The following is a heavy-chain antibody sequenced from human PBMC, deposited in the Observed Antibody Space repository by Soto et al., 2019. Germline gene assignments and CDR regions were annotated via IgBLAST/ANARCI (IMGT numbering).Heavy chain of an antibody. D-gene: IGHD2-2*01. V-gene: IGHV4-31*03. Sequence: PSETLSLTCTVSGGSISGGGYYWSWIRQPPGTGLEWIGCIYYSGSTFYNPSLKSRVTISVDTSKNQFSLKLSSVTAADTAVYSCARGREVPDAFFRAFDIWGQGTMVTVSS. CDR2: IYYSGST. CDR3: ARGREVPDAFFRAFDI. CDR1: GGSISGGGYY. J-gene: IGHJ3*02.